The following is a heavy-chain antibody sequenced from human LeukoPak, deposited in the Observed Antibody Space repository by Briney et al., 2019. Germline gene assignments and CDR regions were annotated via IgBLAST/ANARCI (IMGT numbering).Heavy chain of an antibody. Sequence: SSVKVSCKASGGTFSSYAISWVRQAPGQGLEWMGGIIPIFGTANYAQKFQGRVTITTDESTSTAYMELSSLRSEDTAVYYCARERERDAYYYDSSGYYYDASDIWGQGTMVTVSS. CDR2: IIPIFGTA. CDR3: ARERERDAYYYDSSGYYYDASDI. J-gene: IGHJ3*02. CDR1: GGTFSSYA. V-gene: IGHV1-69*05. D-gene: IGHD3-22*01.